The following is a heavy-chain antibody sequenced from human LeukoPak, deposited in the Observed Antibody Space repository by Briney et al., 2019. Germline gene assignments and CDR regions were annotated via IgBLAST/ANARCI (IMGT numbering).Heavy chain of an antibody. CDR2: ISSSGSTI. D-gene: IGHD3-3*01. Sequence: GGSLRLSCAASGFTFSSYEMNWVRQAPGKGLEWVSYISSSGSTIYYADSVKGRFTISRDNAKNSLYLQVNSLRAEDTAVYYCARDPTLFGVVIIGHYYMDVWGKGTTVTVSS. V-gene: IGHV3-48*03. CDR1: GFTFSSYE. CDR3: ARDPTLFGVVIIGHYYMDV. J-gene: IGHJ6*03.